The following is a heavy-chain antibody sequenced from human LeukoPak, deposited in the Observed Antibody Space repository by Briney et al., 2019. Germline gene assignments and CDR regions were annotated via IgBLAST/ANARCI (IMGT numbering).Heavy chain of an antibody. J-gene: IGHJ6*02. CDR3: VRVSVVYGMDV. Sequence: PSETLSLTCSVSGGSISSDYWAWIRQPPGKGLDWIGYMYYTGSTNYNPSLKSRVTISLATSKKQFSLKLSSVTAADTAVYYCVRVSVVYGMDVRGRGTTVTVSS. CDR1: GGSISSDY. V-gene: IGHV4-59*01. CDR2: MYYTGST.